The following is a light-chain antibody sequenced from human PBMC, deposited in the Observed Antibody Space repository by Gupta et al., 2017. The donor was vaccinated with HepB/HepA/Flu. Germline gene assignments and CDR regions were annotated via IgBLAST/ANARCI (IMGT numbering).Light chain of an antibody. CDR3: QQYNNWPPSRT. CDR2: GAS. CDR1: QSVSSN. J-gene: IGKJ1*01. Sequence: EIVMTQSPATLSVSPAERATLSCRASQSVSSNLAWYQQKPGQAPRLLIYGASTRATGIPARFSGSGSGTEFTLTISSLQSEDFAVYYCQQYNNWPPSRTFGQGTKVEIK. V-gene: IGKV3-15*01.